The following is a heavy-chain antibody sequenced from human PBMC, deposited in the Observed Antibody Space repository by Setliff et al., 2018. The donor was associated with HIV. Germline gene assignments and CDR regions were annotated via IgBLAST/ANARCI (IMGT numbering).Heavy chain of an antibody. CDR3: ARGVVVVPTAMSDY. V-gene: IGHV1-2*02. Sequence: ASVKVSCKASGYILNDYGITWVRQAPGQGLEWMGWINPNSGGTNYAQKFQGRVTMTRDTSISTAYMELSRLRSDDTAIYYCARGVVVVPTAMSDYWGQGTLVTVSS. CDR2: INPNSGGT. D-gene: IGHD2-2*01. CDR1: GYILNDYG. J-gene: IGHJ4*02.